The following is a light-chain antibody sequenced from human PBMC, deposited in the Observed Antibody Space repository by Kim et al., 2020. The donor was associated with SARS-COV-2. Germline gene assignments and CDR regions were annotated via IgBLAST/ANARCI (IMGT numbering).Light chain of an antibody. CDR3: SAWDGTLRGYV. V-gene: IGLV10-54*04. Sequence: QPATLTCTGSSSDVGHHGAAWLQHHQGHPPELLSYRDDSRPSGISERFSASRSGDTASLTISGLQPEDEADYYCSAWDGTLRGYVFGTGTKVTVL. CDR1: SSDVGHHG. CDR2: RDD. J-gene: IGLJ1*01.